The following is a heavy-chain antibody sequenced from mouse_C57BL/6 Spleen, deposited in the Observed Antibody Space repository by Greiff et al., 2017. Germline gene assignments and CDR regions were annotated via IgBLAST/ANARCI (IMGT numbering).Heavy chain of an antibody. CDR1: GYTFTSYW. D-gene: IGHD3-1*01. V-gene: IGHV1-7*01. J-gene: IGHJ2*01. CDR2: INPSSGYT. CDR3: ARSGGSDQDYFDY. Sequence: QVQLKESGAELAKPGASVKLSCKASGYTFTSYWMHWVKQRPGQGLEWIGYINPSSGYTKYNQKFKDKATLTADKSSSTAYMQLSSLKYEDSAVXYCARSGGSDQDYFDYWGQGTTLTVSS.